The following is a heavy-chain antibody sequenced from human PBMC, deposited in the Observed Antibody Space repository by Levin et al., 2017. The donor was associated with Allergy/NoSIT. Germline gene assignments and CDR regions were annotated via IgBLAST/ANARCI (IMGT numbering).Heavy chain of an antibody. Sequence: SETLSLTCSVSGGSVSSGTYYWSWIRRPPGKGLEWIGYIYYRGVTKYNPSLKSRVTISVDTSKNEFSLKVTSVTAADTAVYYCARNRIIVSGGNDYYYGMDVWGQGTTVTVSS. CDR3: ARNRIIVSGGNDYYYGMDV. J-gene: IGHJ6*02. CDR2: IYYRGVT. V-gene: IGHV4-61*01. CDR1: GGSVSSGTYY. D-gene: IGHD5/OR15-5a*01.